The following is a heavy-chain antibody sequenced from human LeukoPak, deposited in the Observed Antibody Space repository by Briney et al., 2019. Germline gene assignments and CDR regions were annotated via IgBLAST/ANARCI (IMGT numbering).Heavy chain of an antibody. V-gene: IGHV3-30*18. J-gene: IGHJ6*02. D-gene: IGHD5-12*01. CDR2: ISYDGSNK. CDR3: AKDRRAIVATTFYYYYGMDV. CDR1: GFTFSSYG. Sequence: GSLRLSCAASGFTFSSYGMHWVRQAPGKGLEWVAVISYDGSNKYYADSVKGRFTISRDNSKNTLYLQMNSLRAEDTAVYYCAKDRRAIVATTFYYYYGMDVWGQGTTVTVSS.